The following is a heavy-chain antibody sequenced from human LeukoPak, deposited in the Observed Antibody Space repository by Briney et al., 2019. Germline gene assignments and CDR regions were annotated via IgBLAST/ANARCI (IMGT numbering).Heavy chain of an antibody. D-gene: IGHD2-15*01. Sequence: GGSLRLSCAASGFTFSNYWMHWVRQVPGKGLVWVSRINRDGSSTSYADSVKGRVTISRDNAKNTLYLQMNSLRAEDTAVYYCARAIGYCSGSXCWSGXYGMDXWGQGTTVTVSS. CDR3: ARAIGYCSGSXCWSGXYGMDX. CDR1: GFTFSNYW. CDR2: INRDGSST. J-gene: IGHJ6*02. V-gene: IGHV3-74*01.